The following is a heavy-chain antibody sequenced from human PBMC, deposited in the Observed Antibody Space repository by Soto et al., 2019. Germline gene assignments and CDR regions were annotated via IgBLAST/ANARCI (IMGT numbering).Heavy chain of an antibody. CDR2: IYSGGST. CDR1: GFTFSSYA. D-gene: IGHD6-19*01. J-gene: IGHJ5*02. V-gene: IGHV3-30*14. Sequence: QVQLVESGGGVVQPGRSLRLSCAASGFTFSSYAMHWVRQAPGKGLEWVAVIYSGGSTYYADSVKGRFTISRDNSKNTLYLQMNSLRAEDTAVYYCAREVVSTVAGYNWFDPWGQGTLVTVSS. CDR3: AREVVSTVAGYNWFDP.